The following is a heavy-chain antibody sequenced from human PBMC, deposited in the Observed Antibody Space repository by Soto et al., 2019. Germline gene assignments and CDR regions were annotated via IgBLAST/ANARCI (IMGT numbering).Heavy chain of an antibody. D-gene: IGHD2-2*01. Sequence: SETLSLTCTVSGGSISSSSYYWGWIRQPPGKGLEWIGSIYYSGSTYYNPSLKSRVTISVDTSKNQFSLKLSSVTAADTAVYYCARIVDVGCTDYCSSTSIFFDYWGQGTLVTVSS. CDR3: ARIVDVGCTDYCSSTSIFFDY. CDR1: GGSISSSSYY. V-gene: IGHV4-39*01. CDR2: IYYSGST. J-gene: IGHJ4*02.